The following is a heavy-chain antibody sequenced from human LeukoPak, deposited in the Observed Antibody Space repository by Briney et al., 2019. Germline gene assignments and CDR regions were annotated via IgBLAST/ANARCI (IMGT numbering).Heavy chain of an antibody. J-gene: IGHJ3*02. D-gene: IGHD6-13*01. CDR3: ARDQSIAAARSDAFDI. V-gene: IGHV1-2*02. CDR2: INPNSGGT. CDR1: GYTFTGYY. Sequence: GASVKVSCKASGYTFTGYYMHWVRQAPGQGLEWMGWINPNSGGTNYAQKFQGRVTMTRDTSISTAYMELSRLRSDDTAVYYCARDQSIAAARSDAFDIWGQGTMVTVSS.